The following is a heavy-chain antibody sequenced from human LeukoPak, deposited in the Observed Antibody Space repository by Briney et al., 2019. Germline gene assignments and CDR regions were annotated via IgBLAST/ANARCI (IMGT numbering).Heavy chain of an antibody. J-gene: IGHJ5*02. CDR1: GFTFSSYA. Sequence: PGGSLRLSCAASGFTFSSYAMHGVRQSPGKGLEWVAVISYDGSNKYYADSVKGRFTISRDNSKNTVYLQMNSLRAEDTAVYYCARDSLGTSSGWFDPWGQGTLVTVSS. CDR3: ARDSLGTSSGWFDP. CDR2: ISYDGSNK. D-gene: IGHD6-19*01. V-gene: IGHV3-30-3*01.